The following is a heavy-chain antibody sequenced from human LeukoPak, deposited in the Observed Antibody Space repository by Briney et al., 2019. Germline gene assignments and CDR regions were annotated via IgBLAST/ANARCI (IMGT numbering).Heavy chain of an antibody. CDR3: AKGSAYYFDY. D-gene: IGHD3-10*01. Sequence: GGSLRLSCAASGFTFSSYSMNWVRQAPGKGLEWVSSISSSGRYIYYADSVKGRFTISRDNSKNTLYLQMNSLRAEDAAVYYCAKGSAYYFDYWGQGTLVTVSS. CDR2: ISSSGRYI. CDR1: GFTFSSYS. V-gene: IGHV3-21*01. J-gene: IGHJ4*02.